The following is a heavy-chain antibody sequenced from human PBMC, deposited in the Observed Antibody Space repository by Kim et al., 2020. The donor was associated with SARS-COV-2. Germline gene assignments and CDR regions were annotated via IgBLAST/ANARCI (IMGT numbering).Heavy chain of an antibody. CDR3: ARGLGGNYYGMDV. D-gene: IGHD1-26*01. J-gene: IGHJ6*02. CDR1: GFTFSSYA. Sequence: GGSLRLFCAASGFTFSSYAMHWVRQAPGKGLEWVAVISYDGSNKYYADSVKGRFTISRANSKNTLYLQMNSLRAEDTAVYYCARGLGGNYYGMDVWGQGTTVTVSS. V-gene: IGHV3-30*04. CDR2: ISYDGSNK.